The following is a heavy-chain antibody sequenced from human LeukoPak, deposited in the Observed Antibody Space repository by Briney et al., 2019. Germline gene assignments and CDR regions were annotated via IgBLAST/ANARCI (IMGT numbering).Heavy chain of an antibody. V-gene: IGHV3-7*01. Sequence: GSLRLSCAASGFTFSSYWMSWVRQAPGKGLEWVANIKQDGSEKYYVDSVKGRFTISRDNAKNSLYLQMNSLRAEDTAVHYCARVSPNTVTTLQYSDYWGQGTLVTVSS. D-gene: IGHD4-17*01. J-gene: IGHJ4*02. CDR1: GFTFSSYW. CDR3: ARVSPNTVTTLQYSDY. CDR2: IKQDGSEK.